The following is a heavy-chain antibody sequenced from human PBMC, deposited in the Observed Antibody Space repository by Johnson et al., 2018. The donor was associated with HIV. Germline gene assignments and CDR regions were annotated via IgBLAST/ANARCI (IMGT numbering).Heavy chain of an antibody. CDR2: IWYDGSNK. J-gene: IGHJ3*02. Sequence: QVQLVESGGGVVQPGRSLRLSCAASGFTFSSYGMHWVRQAPGKGLEWVAVIWYDGSNKYYADSVKGRFTISRDNSKNTLYLQMNNLRAEDTAMYYCARAGAVGFDAFDIWGQGTMVTVSS. CDR1: GFTFSSYG. CDR3: ARAGAVGFDAFDI. D-gene: IGHD6-19*01. V-gene: IGHV3-33*01.